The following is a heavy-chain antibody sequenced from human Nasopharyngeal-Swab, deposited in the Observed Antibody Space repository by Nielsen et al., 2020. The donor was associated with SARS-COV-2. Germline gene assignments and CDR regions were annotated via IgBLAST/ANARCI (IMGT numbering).Heavy chain of an antibody. CDR3: ARVTAYGFDI. Sequence: GGSLRLSCAASGFSFSSYGMSWVRQAPGKGLEWVANINLYGSQKNFVDSVKGRFTISRDNAKNVVYLQMNTMRAEDTAVYYCARVTAYGFDIWGQGTMVTVSS. J-gene: IGHJ3*02. V-gene: IGHV3-7*01. CDR1: GFSFSSYG. CDR2: INLYGSQK. D-gene: IGHD3-16*01.